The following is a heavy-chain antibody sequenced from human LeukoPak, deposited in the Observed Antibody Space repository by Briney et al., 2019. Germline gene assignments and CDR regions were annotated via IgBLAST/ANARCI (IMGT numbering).Heavy chain of an antibody. D-gene: IGHD6-13*01. V-gene: IGHV4-59*08. J-gene: IGHJ4*02. CDR3: ASHSYSSSWYRDYHFDY. Sequence: SETLSPTCTVSGGTISSYYWRWIRQPPGKGLEWIGYIYYSGSTNYNPSLKSRVTISVDTSKNQFSLKLSSVTAADTAVYYCASHSYSSSWYRDYHFDYWGQGTLVTVSS. CDR2: IYYSGST. CDR1: GGTISSYY.